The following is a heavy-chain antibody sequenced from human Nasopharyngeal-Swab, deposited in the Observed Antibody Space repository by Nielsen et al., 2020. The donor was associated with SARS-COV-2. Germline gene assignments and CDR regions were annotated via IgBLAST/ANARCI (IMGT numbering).Heavy chain of an antibody. Sequence: WIRQPPGKGLEGIGSIYYSGTTYYNPSRKSRVTISVDTSKNQFALKLSSVTAADTAVYYCARQPGNYDYVWGSYRPDGAFDFWGQGTMVTVSS. CDR2: IYYSGTT. CDR3: ARQPGNYDYVWGSYRPDGAFDF. J-gene: IGHJ3*01. V-gene: IGHV4-39*01. D-gene: IGHD3-16*02.